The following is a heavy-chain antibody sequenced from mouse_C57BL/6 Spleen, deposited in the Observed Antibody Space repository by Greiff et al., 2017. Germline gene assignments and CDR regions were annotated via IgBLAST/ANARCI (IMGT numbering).Heavy chain of an antibody. CDR3: ARGDYAGGFAY. CDR2: IDPSDSYT. V-gene: IGHV1-69*01. D-gene: IGHD2-4*01. J-gene: IGHJ3*01. CDR1: GYTFTSYW. Sequence: VQLQQPGAELVMPGASVKLSCKASGYTFTSYWMHWVKQRPGQGLEWIGEIDPSDSYTNYNQKFKGKSTLTVDKSSSTAYMQLSSLTSVDSAVYYGARGDYAGGFAYGGQGTLVTVSA.